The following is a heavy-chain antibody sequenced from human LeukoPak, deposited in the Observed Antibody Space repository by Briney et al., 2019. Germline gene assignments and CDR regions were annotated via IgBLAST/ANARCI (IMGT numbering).Heavy chain of an antibody. J-gene: IGHJ5*02. CDR1: GFNVSSYW. Sequence: GGSLRLSCAASGFNVSSYWMHWVRQAPGKGLVWVSRINSDGSRRMYADSVKGRFTISRDNAKNTLYLQMNSLRAEDTATYFCTRGGYCGAENCYSGGDYFDPWGQGTLVTVSS. CDR2: INSDGSRR. D-gene: IGHD2-21*01. V-gene: IGHV3-74*03. CDR3: TRGGYCGAENCYSGGDYFDP.